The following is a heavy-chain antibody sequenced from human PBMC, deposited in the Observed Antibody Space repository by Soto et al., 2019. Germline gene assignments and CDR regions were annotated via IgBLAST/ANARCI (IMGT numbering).Heavy chain of an antibody. CDR2: IWSDGSNK. J-gene: IGHJ4*02. V-gene: IGHV3-33*01. D-gene: IGHD1-26*01. Sequence: QVQLVESGGGVVQPGRSLRLSCSASGFTFSRYGMHWVRQAPGKGLEWVAVIWSDGSNKKYADSVKDRFTISGDNYKNTLYLQMNSLRAEDTAVYYCATDRGGSPFDYWGQGTLVTVSS. CDR1: GFTFSRYG. CDR3: ATDRGGSPFDY.